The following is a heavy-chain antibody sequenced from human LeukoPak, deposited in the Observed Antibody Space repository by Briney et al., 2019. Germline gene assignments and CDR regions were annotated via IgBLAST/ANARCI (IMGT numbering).Heavy chain of an antibody. Sequence: ASVKVSCKSSGCTFSSYAISWLRLAPGQGLEWLGRIIPILGIANYAQKFQGRVTITAAKSPSTAHMELSSLRSEDTAVYYCASPAAGKGAYYYAMDVWGQGTTVTVSS. J-gene: IGHJ6*02. D-gene: IGHD6-13*01. CDR2: IIPILGIA. CDR1: GCTFSSYA. CDR3: ASPAAGKGAYYYAMDV. V-gene: IGHV1-69*04.